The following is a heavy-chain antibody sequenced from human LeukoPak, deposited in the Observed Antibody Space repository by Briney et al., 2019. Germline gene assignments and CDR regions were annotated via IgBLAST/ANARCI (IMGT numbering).Heavy chain of an antibody. D-gene: IGHD3-10*01. CDR3: ARGRGPPNTNRDFYYYYYMDV. J-gene: IGHJ6*03. CDR1: GYTFTNYA. CDR2: INAANGHT. Sequence: ASVKVSCKASGYTFTNYAIHWVRQAPGQRFEWMGWINAANGHTKYSQEFQDRITITRDTSATTAYMELSNLRSEDMALYYCARGRGPPNTNRDFYYYYYMDVWGTGTTVTVSS. V-gene: IGHV1-3*03.